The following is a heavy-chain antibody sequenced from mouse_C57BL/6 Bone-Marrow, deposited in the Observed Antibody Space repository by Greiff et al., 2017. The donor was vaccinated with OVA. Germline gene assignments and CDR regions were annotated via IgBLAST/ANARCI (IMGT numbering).Heavy chain of an antibody. CDR1: GFTFSDYG. CDR3: ARRGITTVVATEYFDV. D-gene: IGHD1-1*01. J-gene: IGHJ1*03. Sequence: EVMLVESGGGLVKPGGSLKLSCAASGFTFSDYGMHWVRQAPEKGLEWVAYISSGSSTIYYADTVKGRFTISRDNAKNTLFLQMTSLRSEDTAMYYCARRGITTVVATEYFDVWGTGTTVTVSS. V-gene: IGHV5-17*01. CDR2: ISSGSSTI.